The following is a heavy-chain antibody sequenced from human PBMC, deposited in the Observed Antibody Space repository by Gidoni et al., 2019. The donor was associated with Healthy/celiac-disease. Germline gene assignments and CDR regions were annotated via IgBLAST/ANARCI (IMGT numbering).Heavy chain of an antibody. CDR3: ARAPRFDVMCGGSCYDY. V-gene: IGHV4-34*01. CDR1: GGSFSGYY. CDR2: INHSGST. D-gene: IGHD2-15*01. Sequence: QVQLQQWGAGLLKPSETLSLTCAVYGGSFSGYYWSWIRQPPGKGLEWIGEINHSGSTNYNPSLKSRVTISVDTSKNQFSLKLSSVTAADTAVYYCARAPRFDVMCGGSCYDYWGQGTLVTVSS. J-gene: IGHJ4*02.